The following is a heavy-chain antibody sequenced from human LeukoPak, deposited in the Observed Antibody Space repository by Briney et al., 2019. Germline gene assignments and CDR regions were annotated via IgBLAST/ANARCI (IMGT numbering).Heavy chain of an antibody. V-gene: IGHV4-34*01. J-gene: IGHJ4*02. D-gene: IGHD3-22*01. CDR1: GGSFSGYY. CDR2: INHSGST. CDR3: ARHGVYYYDSSGYYRVFDY. Sequence: SETLSLTCAVYGGSFSGYYWSRIRQPPGKGLEWIGEINHSGSTNYNPSLKSRVTISVDTSKNQFSLKLSSVTAADTAVYYCARHGVYYYDSSGYYRVFDYWGQGTLVTVSS.